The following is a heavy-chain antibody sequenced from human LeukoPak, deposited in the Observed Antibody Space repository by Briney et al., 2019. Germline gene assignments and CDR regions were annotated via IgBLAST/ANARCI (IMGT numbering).Heavy chain of an antibody. CDR2: IIPIFGIA. CDR3: AVPTAMVTPLDYYYYGMDV. J-gene: IGHJ6*02. D-gene: IGHD5-18*01. V-gene: IGHV1-69*04. CDR1: GGTFSSYA. Sequence: SVKVSCKASGGTFSSYAISWVRQAPGQGLEWMGRIIPIFGIANYAQKFQGRVTIAADKSTSTAYMELSSLRSEDTAVYYCAVPTAMVTPLDYYYYGMDVWGQGTTVTVSS.